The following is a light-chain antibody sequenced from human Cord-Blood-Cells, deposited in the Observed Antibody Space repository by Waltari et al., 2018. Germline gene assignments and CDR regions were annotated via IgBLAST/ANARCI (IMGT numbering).Light chain of an antibody. CDR3: QQYGSSPLT. V-gene: IGKV3-20*01. CDR1: QSVSSSY. J-gene: IGKJ4*01. Sequence: TSQSVSSSYLAWYQQKPGQAPRLLIYGASSRATGIPDRFSGSGSGTDFTLTISRLEPEDFAVYYCQQYGSSPLTFGGGTKVEIK. CDR2: GAS.